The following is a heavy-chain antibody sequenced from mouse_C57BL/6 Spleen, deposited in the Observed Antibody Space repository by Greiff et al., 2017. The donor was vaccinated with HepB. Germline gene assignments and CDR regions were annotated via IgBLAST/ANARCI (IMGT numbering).Heavy chain of an antibody. J-gene: IGHJ4*01. Sequence: QVQLKESGPGLVAPSQSLSITCTVSGFSLTSYGVDWVRQSPGKGLEWLGVIWGVGSTNYNSALKSRLSISKDNSKSQVFLKMNSLQTDDTAMYYWASSPLYGNYGGYAMDYWGQGTSVTVSS. V-gene: IGHV2-6*01. CDR2: IWGVGST. D-gene: IGHD2-1*01. CDR3: ASSPLYGNYGGYAMDY. CDR1: GFSLTSYG.